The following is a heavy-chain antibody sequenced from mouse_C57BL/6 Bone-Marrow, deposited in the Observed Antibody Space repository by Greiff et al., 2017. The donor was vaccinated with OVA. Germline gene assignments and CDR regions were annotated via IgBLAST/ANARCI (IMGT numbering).Heavy chain of an antibody. CDR2: IYPRSGNT. V-gene: IGHV1-81*01. CDR1: GYTFTSYG. CDR3: ARRYYDYDVGAY. D-gene: IGHD2-4*01. J-gene: IGHJ3*01. Sequence: VKLQQSGAELARPGASVKLSCKASGYTFTSYGISWVKQRTGQGLEWIGEIYPRSGNTYYNEKFKGKATLTADKSSSTAYMELRSLTSEDSAVYFCARRYYDYDVGAYWGQGTLVTVSA.